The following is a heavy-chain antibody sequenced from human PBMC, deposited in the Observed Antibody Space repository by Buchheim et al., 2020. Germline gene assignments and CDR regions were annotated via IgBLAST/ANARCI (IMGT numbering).Heavy chain of an antibody. CDR1: GGTFSSYT. CDR2: IITILGIA. J-gene: IGHJ5*02. Sequence: QVQLVQSGAEVKKPGSSVKVSCKASGGTFSSYTISWVRQAPGQGLEWMGRIITILGIANYAQKFQGRVTITADKSTSTAYMELSSLRSEDTAVYYCARVSTIVGVVITGAGFDPWGQGTL. CDR3: ARVSTIVGVVITGAGFDP. V-gene: IGHV1-69*02. D-gene: IGHD3-3*01.